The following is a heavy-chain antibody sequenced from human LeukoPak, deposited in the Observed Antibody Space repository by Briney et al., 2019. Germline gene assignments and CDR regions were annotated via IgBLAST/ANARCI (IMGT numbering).Heavy chain of an antibody. V-gene: IGHV3-11*01. J-gene: IGHJ3*02. CDR1: GGSISSYY. D-gene: IGHD5-18*01. Sequence: PSETLSLTCTVSGGSISSYYWSWIRQAPGKGLEWVSYISSSGSTIYYADSVKGRFTISRDNAKNSLYLQMNSLRAEDTAVYYCAREIQDERGYSYAAGFDAFDIWGQGTMVTVSS. CDR2: ISSSGSTI. CDR3: AREIQDERGYSYAAGFDAFDI.